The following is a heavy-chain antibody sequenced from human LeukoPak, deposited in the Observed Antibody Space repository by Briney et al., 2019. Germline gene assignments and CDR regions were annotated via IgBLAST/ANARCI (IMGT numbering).Heavy chain of an antibody. CDR3: HTAMVTIYGMDV. Sequence: PGGSLRLSCAASGFTVSSNYMSWVRQAPGKGLEWVSVIYSGGSTYYADSVKGRFTISRDNSKNTLYLQMNSLRAEDTAAYYCHTAMVTIYGMDVWGQGTTVTVSS. CDR2: IYSGGST. D-gene: IGHD5-18*01. J-gene: IGHJ6*02. V-gene: IGHV3-53*01. CDR1: GFTVSSNY.